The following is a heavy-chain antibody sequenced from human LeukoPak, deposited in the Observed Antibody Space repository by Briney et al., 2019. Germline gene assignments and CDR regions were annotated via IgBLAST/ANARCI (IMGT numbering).Heavy chain of an antibody. Sequence: PSETLSLTCAVYGGSLTGYYWNWIRQPPGKGLEWIGEINHSGSTNCIPSLKSRVTISVDTSKNQFSLKLSSVTAADTAVYYCARDLSYSSGWYRGWFDPWGQGTLVTVSS. CDR2: INHSGST. J-gene: IGHJ5*02. D-gene: IGHD6-19*01. V-gene: IGHV4-34*01. CDR1: GGSLTGYY. CDR3: ARDLSYSSGWYRGWFDP.